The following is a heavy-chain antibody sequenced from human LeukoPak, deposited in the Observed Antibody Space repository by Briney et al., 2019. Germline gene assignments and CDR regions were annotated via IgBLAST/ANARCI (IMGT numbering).Heavy chain of an antibody. D-gene: IGHD3-3*01. V-gene: IGHV1-24*01. CDR3: ATSPYYDFWSGYYSY. J-gene: IGHJ4*01. CDR2: FDPEDGET. CDR1: GYTLTELS. Sequence: ASVKVSCKVSGYTLTELSMHWVRQAPGKGLEWMGGFDPEDGETIYAQKFQGRVTMTEDTSTDTAYMELSSLRSEDTAVYYCATSPYYDFWSGYYSYWGQGTLVTVSS.